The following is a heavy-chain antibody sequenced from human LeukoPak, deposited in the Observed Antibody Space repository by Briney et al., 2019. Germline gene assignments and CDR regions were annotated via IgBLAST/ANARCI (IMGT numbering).Heavy chain of an antibody. D-gene: IGHD6-6*01. CDR3: ARGVRGIAARRNNWFDP. V-gene: IGHV4-34*01. CDR1: GGSFSGHY. CDR2: INHSGST. Sequence: ASETLSLTCAVYGGSFSGHYWSWIRQPPGKGLEWIGEINHSGSTNYNPSLKSRVTISVDTSKNQFSLKLSSVTAADTAVYYCARGVRGIAARRNNWFDPWGQGTLVTVSS. J-gene: IGHJ5*02.